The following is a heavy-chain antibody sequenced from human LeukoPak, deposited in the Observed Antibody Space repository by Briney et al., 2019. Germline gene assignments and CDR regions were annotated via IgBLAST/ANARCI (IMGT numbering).Heavy chain of an antibody. Sequence: GGSLRLSCAASGFSFSSYSMNWVRQAPGKGLEWVSYISSSSSTIYYADSVKGRFTISRDNAKNSLYLQMNSLRAEDTAVYYCAKDKTDCTTTICQPWDYNYMDVWGEGTTVTVSS. CDR3: AKDKTDCTTTICQPWDYNYMDV. V-gene: IGHV3-48*04. CDR1: GFSFSSYS. CDR2: ISSSSSTI. D-gene: IGHD2-2*01. J-gene: IGHJ6*03.